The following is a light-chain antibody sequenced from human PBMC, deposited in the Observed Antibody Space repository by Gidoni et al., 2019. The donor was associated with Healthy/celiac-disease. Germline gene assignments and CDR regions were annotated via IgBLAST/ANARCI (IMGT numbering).Light chain of an antibody. CDR3: QQSASSPYT. V-gene: IGKV3-20*01. CDR1: QSVTNYY. Sequence: IVVTQSPGTLSLSPGERATLSCRANQSVTNYYLAWYQQKPGQAPRLVIYDASNRATGIPDRFSGSGSGPDFTLPISRLEPEDFAVYYCQQSASSPYTFXXXSKLEIK. CDR2: DAS. J-gene: IGKJ2*01.